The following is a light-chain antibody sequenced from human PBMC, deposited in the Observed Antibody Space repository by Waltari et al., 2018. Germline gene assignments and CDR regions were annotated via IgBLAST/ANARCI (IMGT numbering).Light chain of an antibody. CDR3: QQYYSMPLT. J-gene: IGKJ3*01. CDR2: WAS. CDR1: QSAFYSSNNKNY. Sequence: DIVMTQSPDSLAVSLGERVSINCKSSQSAFYSSNNKNYLAWYQQKPGQPPKLLMYWASSREFGVPKRFSASGSGTDFTLTISSLEADDVAIYYCQQYYSMPLTFGPGTTVEI. V-gene: IGKV4-1*01.